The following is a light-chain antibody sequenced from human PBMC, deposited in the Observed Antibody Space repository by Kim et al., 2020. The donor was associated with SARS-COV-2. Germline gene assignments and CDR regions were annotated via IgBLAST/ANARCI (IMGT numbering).Light chain of an antibody. CDR1: KLGDKY. CDR2: QDS. CDR3: QAWDSTHVV. J-gene: IGLJ2*01. Sequence: VYPGQTASITCSGDKLGDKYACWYQQKPGQSPVLVIYQDSKRPSGIPERFSGSNSGNTATLTISGTQAMDEADYYCQAWDSTHVVFGGGTQLTVL. V-gene: IGLV3-1*01.